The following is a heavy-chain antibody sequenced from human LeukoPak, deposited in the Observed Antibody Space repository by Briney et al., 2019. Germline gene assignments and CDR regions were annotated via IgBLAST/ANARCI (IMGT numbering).Heavy chain of an antibody. CDR3: ARDTAMANYFDY. V-gene: IGHV3-74*01. CDR1: GFTFSSYS. Sequence: GGSLRLSCAASGFTFSSYSMNWVRQAPGKGLEWVSRINSDGSSTSYADSVKGRFTISRDNAKNTLYLQVNSLRAEDTAVYYCARDTAMANYFDYWGQGTLVTVSS. CDR2: INSDGSST. J-gene: IGHJ4*02. D-gene: IGHD5-18*01.